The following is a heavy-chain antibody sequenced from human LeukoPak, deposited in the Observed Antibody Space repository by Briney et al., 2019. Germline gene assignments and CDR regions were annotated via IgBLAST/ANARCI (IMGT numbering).Heavy chain of an antibody. J-gene: IGHJ4*01. V-gene: IGHV3-21*01. CDR1: GFTFSSYT. CDR3: ARVRGIYSYGHPYYFDY. Sequence: PGGSLRLSCAASGFTFSSYTMNWVRQAPGKGLEWVSSITSSSSYFYYADSLKGRFTISRDNAKNSVCLQMNSLRAEDTAVYYCARVRGIYSYGHPYYFDYWGQGTLVTVSS. CDR2: ITSSSSYF. D-gene: IGHD5-18*01.